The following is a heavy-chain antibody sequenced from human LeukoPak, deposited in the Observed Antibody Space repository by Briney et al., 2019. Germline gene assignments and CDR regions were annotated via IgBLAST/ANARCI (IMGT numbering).Heavy chain of an antibody. CDR2: IYRGGST. J-gene: IGHJ4*02. CDR1: GFTVSSNY. CDR3: ARSVPSPYYFDY. V-gene: IGHV3-53*01. Sequence: GGSLRLSCAASGFTVSSNYMSWIRQAPGKGLEWVSDIYRGGSTYYADSVKGRFTISRDNSKNTLYLQMNSLRAEDTAVYYCARSVPSPYYFDYWGQGTLVTVSS.